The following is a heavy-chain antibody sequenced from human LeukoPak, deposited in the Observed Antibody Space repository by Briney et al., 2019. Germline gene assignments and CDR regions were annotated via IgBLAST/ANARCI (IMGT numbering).Heavy chain of an antibody. CDR2: IYYSGST. CDR3: AAVPAAMENNWFDP. Sequence: SETLSLTCTVSGGSISSYYWSWIRQPPGKGLEWIGYIYYSGSTNYNPSLKSRVTISVDTSKNQFSLKLSSVTAADTAVYYCAAVPAAMENNWFDPWGQGTLVAVSS. CDR1: GGSISSYY. V-gene: IGHV4-59*01. D-gene: IGHD2-2*01. J-gene: IGHJ5*02.